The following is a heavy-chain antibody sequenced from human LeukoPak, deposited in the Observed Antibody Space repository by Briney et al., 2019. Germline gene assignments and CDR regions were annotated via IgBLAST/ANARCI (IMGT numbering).Heavy chain of an antibody. CDR2: IKQDGSET. CDR3: CSTSTFDY. Sequence: GGSLRLSCAVSGFTFSSYWMSWVRQAPGKGLEWVANIKQDGSETYYVDSVRGRFTISRDNAKNSLYLQMNSLRVEDTAVYYCCSTSTFDYWGQGTLVTVSS. D-gene: IGHD2-2*01. J-gene: IGHJ4*02. CDR1: GFTFSSYW. V-gene: IGHV3-7*01.